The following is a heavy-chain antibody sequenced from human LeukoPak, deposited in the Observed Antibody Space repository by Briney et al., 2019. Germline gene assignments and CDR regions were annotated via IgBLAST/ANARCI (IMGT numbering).Heavy chain of an antibody. Sequence: SETLSLTCAVSGGSISSYYWSWIRQPPGKGLEWIGYIYYSGSTNYNPSLKSRVTISVDTSKNQFSLKLSSVTAADTAVYYCARHVGFITMVRGVINNNWFDPWGQGTLVTVSS. V-gene: IGHV4-59*08. CDR2: IYYSGST. D-gene: IGHD3-10*01. CDR1: GGSISSYY. CDR3: ARHVGFITMVRGVINNNWFDP. J-gene: IGHJ5*02.